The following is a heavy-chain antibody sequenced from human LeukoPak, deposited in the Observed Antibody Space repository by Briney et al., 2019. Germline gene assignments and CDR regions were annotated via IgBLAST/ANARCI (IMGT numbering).Heavy chain of an antibody. CDR1: GGSISSGGYY. D-gene: IGHD1-1*01. J-gene: IGHJ4*02. CDR2: INHSGST. V-gene: IGHV4-39*07. CDR3: ARGQLIFDY. Sequence: PSETLSLTCTVSGGSISSGGYYWSWIRQPPGKGLEWIGEINHSGSTNYNPSLKSRVTISVDTSKNQFSLKLSSVTAADTAVYYCARGQLIFDYWGQGTLVTVSS.